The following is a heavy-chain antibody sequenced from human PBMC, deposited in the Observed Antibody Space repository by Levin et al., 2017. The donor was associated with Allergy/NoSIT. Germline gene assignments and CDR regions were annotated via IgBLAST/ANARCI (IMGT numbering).Heavy chain of an antibody. CDR1: GFTFSSYS. CDR3: AREDIYDSSGYYAHFDY. V-gene: IGHV3-48*02. Sequence: PGGSLRLSCAASGFTFSSYSMNWVRQAPGKGLEWVSYISSSSSTIYYADSVKGRFTISRDNAKNSLYLQMNSLRDEDTAVYYCAREDIYDSSGYYAHFDYWGQGTLVTVSS. D-gene: IGHD3-22*01. CDR2: ISSSSSTI. J-gene: IGHJ4*02.